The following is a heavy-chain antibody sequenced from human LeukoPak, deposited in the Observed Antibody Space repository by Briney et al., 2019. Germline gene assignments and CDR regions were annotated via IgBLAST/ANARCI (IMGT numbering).Heavy chain of an antibody. CDR1: GGTFSSYA. D-gene: IGHD3-16*01. V-gene: IGHV1-18*01. CDR2: ISAYNGNT. J-gene: IGHJ4*02. Sequence: GASVKVSCKASGGTFSSYAISWVRQAPGQGLEWMGWISAYNGNTNYAQKLQGRVTMTTDTSTSTAYMELRSLRSDDTAVYYCARDVPLRLTTFGYWGQGTLVTVSS. CDR3: ARDVPLRLTTFGY.